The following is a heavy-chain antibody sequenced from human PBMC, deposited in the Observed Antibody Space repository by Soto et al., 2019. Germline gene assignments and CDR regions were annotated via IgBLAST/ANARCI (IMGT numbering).Heavy chain of an antibody. CDR1: GFTFSSYA. D-gene: IGHD6-19*01. V-gene: IGHV3-30-3*01. CDR2: ISYDGSNK. J-gene: IGHJ5*02. Sequence: QVQLVESGGGVVQPGRSLRLSCAASGFTFSSYAMHWVRQAPGKGLEWVAVISYDGSNKYYADSVKGRFTISRDNSKNTLYLQMDSLRAEDTAVYYCARDFGAAVAANWFDPWGQGTLVTVSS. CDR3: ARDFGAAVAANWFDP.